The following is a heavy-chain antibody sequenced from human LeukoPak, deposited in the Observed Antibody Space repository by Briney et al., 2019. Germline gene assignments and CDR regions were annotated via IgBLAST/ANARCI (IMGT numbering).Heavy chain of an antibody. J-gene: IGHJ4*02. CDR1: GFTFSTYW. CDR2: IKHDVSEK. CDR3: AKVDGYNFYYFDY. V-gene: IGHV3-7*03. D-gene: IGHD5-24*01. Sequence: GGSLRLSCVASGFTFSTYWMNWVRQAPGKGLEWVANIKHDVSEKNFVDSVKGRFTISRDNSKNSLYLQMNSLRTEDTALYYCAKVDGYNFYYFDYWGQGTLVTVSS.